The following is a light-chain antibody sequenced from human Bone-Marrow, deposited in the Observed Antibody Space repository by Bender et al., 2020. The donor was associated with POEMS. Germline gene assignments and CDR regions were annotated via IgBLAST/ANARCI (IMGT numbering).Light chain of an antibody. V-gene: IGLV1-44*01. CDR2: TNN. CDR3: AAWDDSLNGVV. CDR1: SSNIGSKT. Sequence: QSVLTQPPSASGTPGQTVTIPCSGSSSNIGSKTVNWYQQLPGTAPRLLIYTNNERPSGVPDRFSGSKSGTSASLAITGLQSDDEADYYCAAWDDSLNGVVFGGGTKLTVL. J-gene: IGLJ2*01.